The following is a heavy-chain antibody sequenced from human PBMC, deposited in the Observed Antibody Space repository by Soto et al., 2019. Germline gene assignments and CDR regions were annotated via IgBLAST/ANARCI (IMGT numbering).Heavy chain of an antibody. CDR2: IVGVGSTA. CDR3: VREPWGFSGSWYDY. D-gene: IGHD5-12*01. J-gene: IGHJ4*02. Sequence: PVGSLRLSCAASEFIFSTYAMSWVRQAPGKGLEWVSGIVGVGSTAYYADSVKGRFTISRGNTKNTLYLQMNSLRVDDTAMYYCVREPWGFSGSWYDYWGQGILVTVSS. CDR1: EFIFSTYA. V-gene: IGHV3-23*01.